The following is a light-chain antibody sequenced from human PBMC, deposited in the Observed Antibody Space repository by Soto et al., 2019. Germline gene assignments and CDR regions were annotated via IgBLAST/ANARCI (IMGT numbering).Light chain of an antibody. J-gene: IGLJ2*01. CDR1: SSNIGAGYA. Sequence: QSVLTQPPSVSGAPGQRVTISCAGTSSNIGAGYAVHWYQQLPGTAPKLLIYDNNNRPSGVPDRFSGSKSGTSASLAITGLQAEDEADYYCQSYDSSLSAVVFGGGTKLTVL. CDR2: DNN. CDR3: QSYDSSLSAVV. V-gene: IGLV1-40*01.